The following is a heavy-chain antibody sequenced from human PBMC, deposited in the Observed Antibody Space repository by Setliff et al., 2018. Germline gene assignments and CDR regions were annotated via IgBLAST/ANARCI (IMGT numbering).Heavy chain of an antibody. CDR2: IGAYTGNT. CDR3: ARQTTSWYFRLGYFDL. J-gene: IGHJ2*01. Sequence: GASVKVSCKASGYTLINYGISWVRQAPGQGLEWMGWIGAYTGNTNYAQKFQGRVTMTTDTSTSTAYMELRSLRSDDTAVYYCARQTTSWYFRLGYFDLWGRGTLVTVSS. CDR1: GYTLINYG. D-gene: IGHD6-13*01. V-gene: IGHV1-18*01.